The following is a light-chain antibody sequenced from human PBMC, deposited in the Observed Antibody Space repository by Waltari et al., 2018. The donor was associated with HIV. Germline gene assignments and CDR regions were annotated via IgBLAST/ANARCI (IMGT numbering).Light chain of an antibody. CDR2: EGI. J-gene: IGLJ3*02. V-gene: IGLV2-23*01. CDR1: SSDVGRYNL. Sequence: ALTQPASVSGSPGQSTTISCTGGSSDVGRYNLVSWYPQHPGKAPKLMIYEGINRPSGVSNRLSGSKSGNTASLTISGLQAEDDADYYCCSYAGSSNWVFGGGTKLTVL. CDR3: CSYAGSSNWV.